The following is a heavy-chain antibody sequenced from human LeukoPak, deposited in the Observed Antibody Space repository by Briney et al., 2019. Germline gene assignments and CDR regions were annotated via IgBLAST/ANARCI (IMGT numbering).Heavy chain of an antibody. CDR2: IYYSGST. V-gene: IGHV4-59*01. CDR3: ARSSESYDSSGYYSYYFDY. CDR1: GGSISSYY. Sequence: SETLSLTCTVSGGSISSYYWSWIRLPPGKGLEWIGYIYYSGSTNYNPSLRSRVTISVDTSKNQFSLKLSSVTAADTAVYYCARSSESYDSSGYYSYYFDYWGQGTLVTVSS. J-gene: IGHJ4*02. D-gene: IGHD3-22*01.